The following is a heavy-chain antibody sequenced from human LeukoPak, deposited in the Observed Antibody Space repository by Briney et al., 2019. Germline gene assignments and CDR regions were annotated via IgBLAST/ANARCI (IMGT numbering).Heavy chain of an antibody. J-gene: IGHJ6*03. CDR3: ARVAAEVVGVPGAIGFGWLRRDYYYMDV. V-gene: IGHV1-46*01. D-gene: IGHD2-2*02. CDR2: INPSGGST. CDR1: GYTFTSYY. Sequence: ASVKVSCKASGYTFTSYYMHWVRQAPGEGLEWMGIINPSGGSTSYAQKFQGGVTMTRDMSTSTVYMELSSLRSEDTAVYYCARVAAEVVGVPGAIGFGWLRRDYYYMDVWGKGTTVIVSS.